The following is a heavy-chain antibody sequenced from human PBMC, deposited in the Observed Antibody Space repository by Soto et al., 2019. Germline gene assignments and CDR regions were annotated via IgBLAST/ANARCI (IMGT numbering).Heavy chain of an antibody. CDR3: ARFRDCTGSTCDPSFGFDL. Sequence: QVQLVQSGPEVKKPGASVKVSCRASGYTFSTHGLSWVRQAPGQGLEWMGWITPYNGNTNYEQKLRGRLTMTTDTSTNTGYMEVRSLRSVDTAVYYCARFRDCTGSTCDPSFGFDLWGPGTVVTVSS. CDR1: GYTFSTHG. CDR2: ITPYNGNT. D-gene: IGHD2-8*02. J-gene: IGHJ3*01. V-gene: IGHV1-18*01.